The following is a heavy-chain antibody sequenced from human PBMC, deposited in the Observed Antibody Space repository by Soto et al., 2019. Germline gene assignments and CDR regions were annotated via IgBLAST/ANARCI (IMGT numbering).Heavy chain of an antibody. J-gene: IGHJ4*02. CDR2: IYYSGGT. D-gene: IGHD6-25*01. CDR3: ARRKTRPEAFDY. V-gene: IGHV4-59*08. Sequence: PSETLSLTCTVSGGSISSYYWTWIRQSPGKGLEWIGDIYYSGGTNYNPSLKSRVTISLDTSKNQFSLKLTSVTAADTAVYYCARRKTRPEAFDYWGPGTLVTVSS. CDR1: GGSISSYY.